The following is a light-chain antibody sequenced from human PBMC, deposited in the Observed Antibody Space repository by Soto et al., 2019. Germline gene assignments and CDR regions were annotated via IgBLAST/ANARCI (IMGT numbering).Light chain of an antibody. J-gene: IGKJ1*01. Sequence: EIVLIQSPATLSLSPGERATLSCRASQSVGSYLAWYQHKPGQAPRLLISDASNRATGIPARFSGSGSGTDFTLTISSLQSEDFAVYYCQQYEQWPPWTFGQGTKVDIK. CDR2: DAS. CDR1: QSVGSY. CDR3: QQYEQWPPWT. V-gene: IGKV3-11*01.